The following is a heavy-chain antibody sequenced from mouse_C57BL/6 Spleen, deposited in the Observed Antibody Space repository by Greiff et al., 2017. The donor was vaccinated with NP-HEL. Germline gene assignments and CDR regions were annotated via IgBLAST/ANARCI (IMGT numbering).Heavy chain of an antibody. CDR3: ARGSYYAMDY. CDR2: IDPSDSEP. V-gene: IGHV1-52*01. CDR1: GYTFTSYW. J-gene: IGHJ4*01. Sequence: VQLQQPGAELVRPGSSVKLSCKASGYTFTSYWMHWVKQRPIQGLEWIGNIDPSDSEPHYNQKFKDKATLTVDKSSSTAYMQLSSLTSEDSAVYYCARGSYYAMDYWGQGTSVTVSS.